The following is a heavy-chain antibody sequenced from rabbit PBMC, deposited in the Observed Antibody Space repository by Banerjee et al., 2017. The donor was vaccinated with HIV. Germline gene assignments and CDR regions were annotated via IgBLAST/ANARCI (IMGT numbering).Heavy chain of an antibody. CDR3: ARDLVGVIGWNFYL. D-gene: IGHD1-1*01. Sequence: QSLEESGGDLVKPGASLTLTCTASGFSFSGYWMCWVRQAPGKGLEWIACIDIVGGTTTYASWAKGRFTISKTSSTTVTLRMTSLTAADRAAYFCARDLVGVIGWNFYLWGPGTLVTVS. CDR2: IDIVGGTT. V-gene: IGHV1S40*01. J-gene: IGHJ4*01. CDR1: GFSFSGYW.